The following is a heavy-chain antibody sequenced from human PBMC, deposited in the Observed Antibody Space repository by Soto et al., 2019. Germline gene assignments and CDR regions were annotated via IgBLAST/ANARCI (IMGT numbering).Heavy chain of an antibody. J-gene: IGHJ3*02. Sequence: EVQLVESGGGLVQPGRSLRLSCAASGFTFDDYAMHWVRQAPGKGLEWVSGISWNSGSIGYADSVKGRFTISRDNAKNSLYLQMNSLRAEDTALYYCAKDTGYSSSSGGAFDIWGQGTMVTVSS. D-gene: IGHD6-13*01. CDR1: GFTFDDYA. CDR3: AKDTGYSSSSGGAFDI. V-gene: IGHV3-9*01. CDR2: ISWNSGSI.